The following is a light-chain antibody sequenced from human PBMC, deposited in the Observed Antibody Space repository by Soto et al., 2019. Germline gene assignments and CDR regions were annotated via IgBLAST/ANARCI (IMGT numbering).Light chain of an antibody. J-gene: IGKJ2*01. Sequence: EVVLTQSPGILSLSPGERATLSCRASQSVSSSHLAWYQQKPGQAPRLLIYGASSRATGIPDRFSGSGSGTDFTLTISRLEPEDFAVYFCQQFGSSPNTFGQGTKLEIK. V-gene: IGKV3-20*01. CDR3: QQFGSSPNT. CDR1: QSVSSSH. CDR2: GAS.